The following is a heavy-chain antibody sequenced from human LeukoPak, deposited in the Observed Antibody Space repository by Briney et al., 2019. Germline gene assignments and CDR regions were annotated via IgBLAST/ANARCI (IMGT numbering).Heavy chain of an antibody. Sequence: GESLKISCKGSGYSFTSYWIGWVRQMPGKGLEWMRIIYPGDSDTRYSPSFQGQVTISADKSISTAYLQWSSLKASDTAMYYCARGPRYSSSFNWFDPWGQGTLVTVSS. D-gene: IGHD6-13*01. V-gene: IGHV5-51*01. CDR3: ARGPRYSSSFNWFDP. CDR1: GYSFTSYW. J-gene: IGHJ5*02. CDR2: IYPGDSDT.